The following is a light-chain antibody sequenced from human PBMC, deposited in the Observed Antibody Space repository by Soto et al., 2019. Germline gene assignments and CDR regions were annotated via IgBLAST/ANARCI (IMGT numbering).Light chain of an antibody. J-gene: IGLJ1*01. V-gene: IGLV1-40*01. Sequence: QSALTQPASVSGSPGQSITISCTGTSSDVGTYNLVSWYQQLPGTAPKLLLYGNSNRPSGVPDRFSGSKSGTSASLAITGLQAEDEADYYCQSYDSSLSAYVFGTGTKLTVL. CDR1: SSDVGTYNL. CDR3: QSYDSSLSAYV. CDR2: GNS.